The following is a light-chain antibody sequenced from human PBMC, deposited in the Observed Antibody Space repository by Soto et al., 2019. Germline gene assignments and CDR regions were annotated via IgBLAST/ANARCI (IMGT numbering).Light chain of an antibody. CDR2: AAS. CDR1: QSISSY. Sequence: DIQMTQSPSSLSASVGDRVTITCRASQSISSYLNWYQQKPGKAPKLLIYAASSLQSGVPSRFSGSGYGTDFTLTISSLQPEDFATYFCQQSYSTPKRFGGGTKVEIK. V-gene: IGKV1-39*01. J-gene: IGKJ4*02. CDR3: QQSYSTPKR.